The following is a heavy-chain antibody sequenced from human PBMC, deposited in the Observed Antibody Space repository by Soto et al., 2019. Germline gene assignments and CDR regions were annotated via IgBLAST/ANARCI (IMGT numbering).Heavy chain of an antibody. J-gene: IGHJ5*02. CDR3: ARADPSRWFDP. Sequence: GASVKVSCKASGGTFSSYAISWVRQAPGQGLEWMGGIIPIFGTANYAQKFQGRVTITADESTSTAYMGLSSLRSEDTAVYYCARADPSRWFDPWGQGTLVTVSS. V-gene: IGHV1-69*13. CDR2: IIPIFGTA. CDR1: GGTFSSYA.